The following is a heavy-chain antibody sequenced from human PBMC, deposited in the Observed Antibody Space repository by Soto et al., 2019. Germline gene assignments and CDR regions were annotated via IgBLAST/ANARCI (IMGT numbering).Heavy chain of an antibody. CDR1: EFTFSRYX. CDR3: ARVEAATIYFHCMDV. CDR2: ISSGSSYI. J-gene: IGHJ6*03. D-gene: IGHD6-25*01. V-gene: IGHV3-21*01. Sequence: GGSLRLSCXSSEFTFSRYXMNXXRQAPGKGPEWVSSISSGSSYIYYADSVKGRFTISRDNAKNSLYLQMNGLRAEDTAVYYCARVEAATIYFHCMDVWGKGTTVTVSS.